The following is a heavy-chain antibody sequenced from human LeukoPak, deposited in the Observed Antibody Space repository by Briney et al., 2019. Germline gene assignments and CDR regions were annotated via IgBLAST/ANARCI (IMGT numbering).Heavy chain of an antibody. CDR1: GFIFSDYY. CDR2: ISGSGSTI. J-gene: IGHJ4*02. V-gene: IGHV3-11*01. CDR3: ARPSRHASSWYYFDH. D-gene: IGHD6-13*01. Sequence: GGSLRLSCAASGFIFSDYYMTWIRQAPGKGLEWISYISGSGSTIYYADSVKGRFTISRDNAKNSVYLQVNSLRAEDTAVYYCARPSRHASSWYYFDHWGQGTLVTVSS.